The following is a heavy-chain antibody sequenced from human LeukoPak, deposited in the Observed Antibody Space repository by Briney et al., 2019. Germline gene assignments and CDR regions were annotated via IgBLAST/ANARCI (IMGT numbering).Heavy chain of an antibody. Sequence: SETLSLTCTVSGGSISSSSYYWGWIRQPPGKGLEWIGSIYYSGSTNYNPSLKSRVTISVDTSKNQFSLKLSSVTAADTAVYYCARGGYYYDSDAFDIWGQGTMVTVSS. J-gene: IGHJ3*02. D-gene: IGHD3-22*01. CDR3: ARGGYYYDSDAFDI. CDR2: IYYSGST. V-gene: IGHV4-39*07. CDR1: GGSISSSSYY.